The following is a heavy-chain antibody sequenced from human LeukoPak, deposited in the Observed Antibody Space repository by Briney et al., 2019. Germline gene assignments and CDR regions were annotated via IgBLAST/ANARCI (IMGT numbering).Heavy chain of an antibody. Sequence: ASVKVSCKASGGTFSSYAISWVRQAPRQGLEWMGGIIPIFGTANYAQKFQGRVTITTDESTSTAYMELSSLRSEDTAVYYCATLSSGPLFDYYYYMDVWGKGTTVTVSS. J-gene: IGHJ6*03. CDR1: GGTFSSYA. D-gene: IGHD6-19*01. CDR2: IIPIFGTA. CDR3: ATLSSGPLFDYYYYMDV. V-gene: IGHV1-69*05.